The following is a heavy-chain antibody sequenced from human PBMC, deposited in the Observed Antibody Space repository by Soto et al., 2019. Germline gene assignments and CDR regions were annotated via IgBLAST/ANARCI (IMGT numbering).Heavy chain of an antibody. CDR3: ARGKGWVDS. CDR1: ELTLSMYW. CDR2: VNPDGSET. Sequence: EMRLLESGGYLVQPGESLTISCAASELTLSMYWMTWVRQGPGKGLEWVGNVNPDGSETDFADFVRGRFTISRDNAKNSLYLQMNSLRVDDTAVYFCARGKGWVDSWGQGTLVTVSS. J-gene: IGHJ5*01. V-gene: IGHV3-7*05.